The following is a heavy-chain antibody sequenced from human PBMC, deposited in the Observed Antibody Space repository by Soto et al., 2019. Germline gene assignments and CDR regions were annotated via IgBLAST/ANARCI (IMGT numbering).Heavy chain of an antibody. V-gene: IGHV1-69*02. CDR1: GGTFSSYT. D-gene: IGHD3-16*01. CDR2: IIPILGIA. J-gene: IGHJ3*02. Sequence: QVQLVQSGAEVKKPGSSVKVSCKASGGTFSSYTISWVRQAPGQGLEWMGRIIPILGIANYAQKFQGRVTITADKSTSTAYMELSSLRSEDTAVYYCARGGHYDYIWGSYGPINQTDAFDIWGQGTMVTVSS. CDR3: ARGGHYDYIWGSYGPINQTDAFDI.